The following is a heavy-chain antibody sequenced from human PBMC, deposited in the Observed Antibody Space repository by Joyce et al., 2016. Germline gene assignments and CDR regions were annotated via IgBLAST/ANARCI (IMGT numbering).Heavy chain of an antibody. D-gene: IGHD5-12*01. V-gene: IGHV4-34*01. J-gene: IGHJ6*03. Sequence: QVQLQQWGAGLLKPSETLSLTCAVYGGSFSGYYWSWIRQPPGKGLEWIGEINHSGSTNYNPSLKSRVTISVDTSKNQFSLKLSSVTAADTAVYYCARGLRPKKYYYYYHMDVWGKGTTVTVSS. CDR3: ARGLRPKKYYYYYHMDV. CDR2: INHSGST. CDR1: GGSFSGYY.